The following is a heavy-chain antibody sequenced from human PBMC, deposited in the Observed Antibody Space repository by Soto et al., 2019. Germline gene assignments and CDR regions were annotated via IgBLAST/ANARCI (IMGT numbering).Heavy chain of an antibody. V-gene: IGHV3-23*01. D-gene: IGHD2-2*01. Sequence: HPGGSLRLSCAASGLTFSSYTMNWVRQAPGRGLEWVSAISGSGGSTYYADSVKGRFTISRDNSKNTLWLQMNSLRVEDTAVYYCTICQRTPGVPGWCNRFDPWGQGTLVTVSS. CDR2: ISGSGGST. CDR1: GLTFSSYT. CDR3: TICQRTPGVPGWCNRFDP. J-gene: IGHJ5*02.